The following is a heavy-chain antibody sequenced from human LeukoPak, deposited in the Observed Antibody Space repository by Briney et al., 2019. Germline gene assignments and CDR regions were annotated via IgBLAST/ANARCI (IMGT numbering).Heavy chain of an antibody. CDR3: ARGGITVGAQLGGY. J-gene: IGHJ4*02. Sequence: SETLSLTCTVSGGSISSGDYYWSWIRQPPGKGLEWIGYIYYSGSTYYNPSLKSRVTISVDTSKNQFSLKLSSVTAADTAVYYCARGGITVGAQLGGYWGQGTLVTVSS. CDR1: GGSISSGDYY. V-gene: IGHV4-30-4*01. D-gene: IGHD1-26*01. CDR2: IYYSGST.